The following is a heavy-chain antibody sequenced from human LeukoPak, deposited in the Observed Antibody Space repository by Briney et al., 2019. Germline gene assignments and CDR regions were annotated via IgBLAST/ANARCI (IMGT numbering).Heavy chain of an antibody. CDR3: ARDSGSYYADVDY. D-gene: IGHD1-26*01. CDR1: GGTFSSYA. CDR2: IIPIFGRA. V-gene: IGHV1-69*13. Sequence: ASVKVSCKASGGTFSSYAISWVRQAPGQGLEWMGGIIPIFGRASYAQKFQGRVTITADESTTTAYMELSSLRSEDAAVYYCARDSGSYYADVDYWGQGTLVTVSS. J-gene: IGHJ4*02.